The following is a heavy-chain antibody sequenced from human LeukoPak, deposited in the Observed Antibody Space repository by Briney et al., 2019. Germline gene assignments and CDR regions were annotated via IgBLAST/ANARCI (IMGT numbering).Heavy chain of an antibody. CDR3: AKGPWPYYYDSSGYPLYFDY. Sequence: PGGSLRLSCAASGFTFDDYAMHWVRQAPGKGLEWVSGISWNSGSIGYADSVKGRFTISGDNAKNSLYLQMNSLRAEDTALYYCAKGPWPYYYDSSGYPLYFDYWGQGTLVTVSS. J-gene: IGHJ4*02. CDR1: GFTFDDYA. V-gene: IGHV3-9*01. CDR2: ISWNSGSI. D-gene: IGHD3-22*01.